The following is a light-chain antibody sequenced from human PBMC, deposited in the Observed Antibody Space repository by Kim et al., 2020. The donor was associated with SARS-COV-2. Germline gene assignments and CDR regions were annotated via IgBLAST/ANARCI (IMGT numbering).Light chain of an antibody. V-gene: IGKV3-20*01. CDR2: DAS. Sequence: EIVLTQSPGTLSLSPGERATLSCRARESLSSTYLAWYQQKPGQAPRLVMYDASNRATGIPDRFSASGSGTGFTLTISRLEPEDFAVYYGKQKSSSRTFGGRAKVDSK. CDR3: KQKSSSRT. CDR1: ESLSSTY. J-gene: IGKJ4*01.